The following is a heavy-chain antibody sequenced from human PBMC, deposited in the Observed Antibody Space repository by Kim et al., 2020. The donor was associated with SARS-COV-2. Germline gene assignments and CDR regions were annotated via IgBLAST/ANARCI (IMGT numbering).Heavy chain of an antibody. CDR2: IYYSGST. CDR1: GGSISSGGYY. Sequence: SETLSLTCTVSGGSISSGGYYWSWIRQHPGKGLEWFGYIYYSGSTYYNPSLTSRVTISVDTSKNQFSLKLSSVTAADTAVYYCARGRKWRKDYGGPRGWVNPWGQGTQVTVS. J-gene: IGHJ5*02. V-gene: IGHV4-31*03. CDR3: ARGRKWRKDYGGPRGWVNP. D-gene: IGHD4-17*01.